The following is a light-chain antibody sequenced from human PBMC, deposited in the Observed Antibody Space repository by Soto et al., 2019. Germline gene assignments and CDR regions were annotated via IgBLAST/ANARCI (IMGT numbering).Light chain of an antibody. V-gene: IGKV2-28*01. CDR3: MQALQTPMYT. CDR1: QSLLHSNGYNY. CDR2: LGS. Sequence: DIVMTQTPLSLPVTPGEPASLSCRSSQSLLHSNGYNYLDWYLQKSGQSPQLLIYLGSNRASGVPDRFSGSGSGTDFTLKISRVEAEDVGVYYCMQALQTPMYTFGQGTKLEIK. J-gene: IGKJ2*01.